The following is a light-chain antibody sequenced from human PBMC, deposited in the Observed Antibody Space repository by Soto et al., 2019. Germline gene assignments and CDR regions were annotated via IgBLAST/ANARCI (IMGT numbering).Light chain of an antibody. V-gene: IGKV3-20*01. CDR2: GAS. CDR1: QSVSSSY. J-gene: IGKJ2*01. CDR3: QQYGSSPRT. Sequence: EIVLTQSPGTLSLSPGERATLSCRASQSVSSSYLAWYQQKPGQAPRRLIYGASSRATGIPDRFSGSGSGTDFTLTISRLEPEAFAVYYCQQYGSSPRTFGQGTKLEIK.